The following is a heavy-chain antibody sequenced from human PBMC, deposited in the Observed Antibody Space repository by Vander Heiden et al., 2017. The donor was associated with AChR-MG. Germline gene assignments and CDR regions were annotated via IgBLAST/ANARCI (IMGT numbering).Heavy chain of an antibody. J-gene: IGHJ6*02. V-gene: IGHV4-39*01. D-gene: IGHD3-22*01. CDR3: ARQPKSMIVVVITPQWGMDV. CDR1: GGSISSSSYY. CDR2: IYYSGST. Sequence: QLQLQESGPGLVKPSETLSLTCTVSGGSISSSSYYWGWIRQPPGKGLEWIGSIYYSGSTYYNPSLKSRVTISVDTSKNQFSLKLSSVTAADTAVYYCARQPKSMIVVVITPQWGMDVWGQGTTVTVSS.